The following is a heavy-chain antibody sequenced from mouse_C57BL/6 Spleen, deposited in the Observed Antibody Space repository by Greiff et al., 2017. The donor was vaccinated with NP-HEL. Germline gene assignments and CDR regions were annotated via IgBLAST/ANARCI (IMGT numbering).Heavy chain of an antibody. V-gene: IGHV1-63*01. CDR2: IYPGGGYT. J-gene: IGHJ2*01. D-gene: IGHD2-2*01. CDR3: ARSRLPLLFDD. CDR1: GYTFTNYW. Sequence: VQLQQSGAELVRPGTSVKMSCKASGYTFTNYWIGWAKQRPGHGLEWIGDIYPGGGYTNYNEKFKGKATLTADKSSSTAYMQVSSLTSEDSAIYYCARSRLPLLFDDWGQGTTLTVSS.